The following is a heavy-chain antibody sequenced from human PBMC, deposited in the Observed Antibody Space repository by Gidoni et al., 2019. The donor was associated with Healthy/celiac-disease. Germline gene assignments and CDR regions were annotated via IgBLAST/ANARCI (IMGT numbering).Heavy chain of an antibody. CDR3: ARVHMIVVVMGAFDI. V-gene: IGHV3-30-3*01. D-gene: IGHD3-22*01. J-gene: IGHJ3*02. Sequence: QVQLVESGGGVVQPGRSLSLSCAASGFTFCSYAMHWVRQAPGKGLEWVAVISYDGSNKYYADSVKGRFTISRDNSKKTLYLQMNSLRAEDTAVYYCARVHMIVVVMGAFDIWGQGTMVTVSS. CDR1: GFTFCSYA. CDR2: ISYDGSNK.